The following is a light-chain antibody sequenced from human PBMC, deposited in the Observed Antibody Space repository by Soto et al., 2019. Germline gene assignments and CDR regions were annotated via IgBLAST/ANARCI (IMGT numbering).Light chain of an antibody. CDR1: SSDIGDYDY. J-gene: IGLJ1*01. V-gene: IGLV2-14*03. Sequence: QSVLTQHASVSGSPGQSITISCTGTSSDIGDYDYVSWYQQHPGKAPKLMIYNVYSRPSGVSSRFSGSKSGNTASLTISWLQAEDEADYYCNSYTSASTYVFGTGTKVTVL. CDR3: NSYTSASTYV. CDR2: NVY.